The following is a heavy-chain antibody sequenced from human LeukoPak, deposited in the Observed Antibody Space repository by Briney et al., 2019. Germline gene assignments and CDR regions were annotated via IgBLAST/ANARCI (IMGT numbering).Heavy chain of an antibody. V-gene: IGHV3-7*01. J-gene: IGHJ4*02. CDR3: ARDSFYYGSGSYYPNQFDY. CDR1: GFTFSSYW. Sequence: GGSLRLSCAASGFTFSSYWMSWVRQAPGKGLEWVANMKQDGSEKYYVDSVKGRFTISRDNAKNSLYLQMNSLRAEDTAVYYCARDSFYYGSGSYYPNQFDYWGQGTLVTVSS. CDR2: MKQDGSEK. D-gene: IGHD3-10*01.